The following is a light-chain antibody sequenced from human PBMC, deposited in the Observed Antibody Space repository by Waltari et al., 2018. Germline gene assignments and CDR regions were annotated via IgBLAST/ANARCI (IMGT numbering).Light chain of an antibody. CDR1: SSDIAFDDY. CDR3: SSFTGTIWV. J-gene: IGLJ3*02. Sequence: QSALTQPASVSGSPGQSITISCTGSSSDIAFDDYASWYQHLPGKAPKLIIYGVTNLPSGISNRFSGSKSDNTASLTISGLQADDEADYYCSSFTGTIWVFGGGTKLTVL. V-gene: IGLV2-14*01. CDR2: GVT.